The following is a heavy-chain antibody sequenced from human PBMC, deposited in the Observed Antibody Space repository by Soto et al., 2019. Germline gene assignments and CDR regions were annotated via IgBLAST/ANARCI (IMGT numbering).Heavy chain of an antibody. V-gene: IGHV3-33*01. CDR1: GFTFDTYV. Sequence: GGSLRLSCAASGFTFDTYVMHWVRQAPGRGLEWVALIWYDGGNKYYADSVKGRFTISRDNSKNTLYLQMNSLRAEDTAVYYCARGATDFDYWGQGTLVTVSS. J-gene: IGHJ4*02. CDR3: ARGATDFDY. CDR2: IWYDGGNK. D-gene: IGHD1-26*01.